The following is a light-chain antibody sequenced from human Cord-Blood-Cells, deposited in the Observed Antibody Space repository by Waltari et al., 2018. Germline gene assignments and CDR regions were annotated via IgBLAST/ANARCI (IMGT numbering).Light chain of an antibody. V-gene: IGLV2-23*01. Sequence: QSALTQPASVSGSPGPPITISCTGTSSAVGSYNLVSWYQQHPGKAPKLMIYEGSKRPSGVSNRFSGSKSGNTASLTISGLQAEDEADYYCCSYAGSSTVVFGGGTKLTVL. CDR1: SSAVGSYNL. CDR3: CSYAGSSTVV. CDR2: EGS. J-gene: IGLJ2*01.